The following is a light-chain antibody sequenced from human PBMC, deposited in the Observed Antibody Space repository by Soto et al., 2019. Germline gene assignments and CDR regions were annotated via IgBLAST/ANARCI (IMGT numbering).Light chain of an antibody. CDR2: DVS. CDR3: SSYISSTVVL. Sequence: QSALTQPASVSGSPGQSITISCTGTSSDVGGYNYVSWYQQHPGKAPKLMIYDVSNRPSGVSNRFSGSKSGNTASLTISGLQAEDEADYYCSSYISSTVVLFGGGTQLTVL. J-gene: IGLJ2*01. V-gene: IGLV2-14*01. CDR1: SSDVGGYNY.